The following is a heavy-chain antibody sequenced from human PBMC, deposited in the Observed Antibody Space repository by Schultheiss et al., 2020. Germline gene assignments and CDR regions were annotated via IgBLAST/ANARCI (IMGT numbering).Heavy chain of an antibody. CDR3: AKDLVSGDGYIDFDY. D-gene: IGHD5-24*01. Sequence: GGSLRLSCAASGFTFSSYAMHWVRQAPGKGLEWVSTSTGPGFITYHADSVKGRFTISRDNSKNTLYLQMNSLRAEDTAVYYCAKDLVSGDGYIDFDYWGQGTLVTVSS. J-gene: IGHJ4*02. V-gene: IGHV3-23*01. CDR2: STGPGFIT. CDR1: GFTFSSYA.